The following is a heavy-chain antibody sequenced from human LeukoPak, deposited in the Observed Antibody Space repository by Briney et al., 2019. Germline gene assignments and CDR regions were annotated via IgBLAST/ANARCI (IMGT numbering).Heavy chain of an antibody. J-gene: IGHJ3*02. Sequence: PSETLSLTCTVSGGSISSYYWSWIRQPPGKGLEWIGYIYYSGSTNYNPSLKSRATISLDTSKNQFSLKLSSVTAADTAVYYCARSPLVTIFGVVNYVFDIWGQGTMVTVSS. CDR2: IYYSGST. CDR1: GGSISSYY. V-gene: IGHV4-59*01. D-gene: IGHD3-3*01. CDR3: ARSPLVTIFGVVNYVFDI.